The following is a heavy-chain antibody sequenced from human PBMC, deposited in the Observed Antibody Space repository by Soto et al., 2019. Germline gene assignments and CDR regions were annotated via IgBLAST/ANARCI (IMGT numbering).Heavy chain of an antibody. Sequence: GGSLRLSCAASGFTFSSYSMNWVRQAPGKGLEWVSSISSSSSYIYYADSVKGRFTISRDNAKNSLYLQMNSLRAEDTAVYYCARDRIAVADKGGYYGMDVWGQGTTVTVYS. D-gene: IGHD6-19*01. CDR1: GFTFSSYS. V-gene: IGHV3-21*01. J-gene: IGHJ6*02. CDR3: ARDRIAVADKGGYYGMDV. CDR2: ISSSSSYI.